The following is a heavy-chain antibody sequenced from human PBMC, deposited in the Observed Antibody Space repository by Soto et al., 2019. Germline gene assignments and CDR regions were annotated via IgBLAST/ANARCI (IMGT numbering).Heavy chain of an antibody. J-gene: IGHJ4*02. CDR2: IIPIFGTA. D-gene: IGHD6-6*01. CDR1: GGTFSSYA. V-gene: IGHV1-69*01. Sequence: QVQLVQSGAEVKKPGSSVKVSCKASGGTFSSYAISWVRQAPGQGLEWMGGIIPIFGTANYAQKFQGRVTLSADEFRSTAYRERSSRRSDDTAVYYCSSWEEDGSSSKGMGFDYWGQGTMVTVSS. CDR3: SSWEEDGSSSKGMGFDY.